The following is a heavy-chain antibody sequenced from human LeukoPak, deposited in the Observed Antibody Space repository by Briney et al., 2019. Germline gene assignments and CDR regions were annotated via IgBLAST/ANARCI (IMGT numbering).Heavy chain of an antibody. V-gene: IGHV4-59*08. J-gene: IGHJ4*02. D-gene: IGHD1-26*01. CDR2: IYYDGST. CDR3: ARHRGGRFSGSYCDY. CDR1: GGSFSSYF. Sequence: PSETLSLTCTVSGGSFSSYFWSWIRQPPGKALEWIGYIYYDGSTNYNPSLKSRVTVSVDTSKNQFSLKLSSVTAADTAVYYCARHRGGRFSGSYCDYWGQGTLVTVSS.